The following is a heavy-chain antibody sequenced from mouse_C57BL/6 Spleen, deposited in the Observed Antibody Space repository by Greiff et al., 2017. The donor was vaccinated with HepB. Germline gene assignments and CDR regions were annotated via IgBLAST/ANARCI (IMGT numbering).Heavy chain of an antibody. D-gene: IGHD2-3*01. CDR3: ERKIDDDYYYAMDY. Sequence: VQLQQSGPELVKPGASVKISCKASGYAFSSSWMNWVKQRPGKGLEWIGRIYPGDGATNYNGKFKGKATLTADKSSSTAYRQISSLTSEDSAVYLCERKIDDDYYYAMDYRGQGTSVTVSS. J-gene: IGHJ4*01. CDR2: IYPGDGAT. V-gene: IGHV1-82*01. CDR1: GYAFSSSW.